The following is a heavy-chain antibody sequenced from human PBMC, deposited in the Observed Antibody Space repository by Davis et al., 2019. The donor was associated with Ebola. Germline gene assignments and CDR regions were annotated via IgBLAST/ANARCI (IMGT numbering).Heavy chain of an antibody. D-gene: IGHD6-19*01. CDR1: GFTFSSYS. Sequence: PGGSLRLSCAASGFTFSSYSMNWVRQAPGKGLEWVSSISSSSSYIYYADSVKGRFTISRDNAKNSLYLQMNSLRAEDTAVYYCAREGHSSGWYLGYWGQGTLVTVSS. CDR2: ISSSSSYI. J-gene: IGHJ4*02. V-gene: IGHV3-21*01. CDR3: AREGHSSGWYLGY.